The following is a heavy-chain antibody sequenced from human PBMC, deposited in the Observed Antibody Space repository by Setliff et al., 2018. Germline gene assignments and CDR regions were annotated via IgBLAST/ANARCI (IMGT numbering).Heavy chain of an antibody. D-gene: IGHD6-13*01. CDR2: IYYSGST. Sequence: SETLSLTCTVSGGSISSYYWSWIRQPPGKGLEWIGYIYYSGSTNYNPSLKSRVTISVDTSKNQFSLKLSSVTAADTAVYYCAGDRPIAAAGTFIRYYYYYGMDVWGQETTVTVS. V-gene: IGHV4-59*01. CDR1: GGSISSYY. J-gene: IGHJ6*02. CDR3: AGDRPIAAAGTFIRYYYYYGMDV.